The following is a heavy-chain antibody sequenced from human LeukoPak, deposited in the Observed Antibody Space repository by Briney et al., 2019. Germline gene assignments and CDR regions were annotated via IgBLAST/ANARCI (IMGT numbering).Heavy chain of an antibody. J-gene: IGHJ4*02. D-gene: IGHD3-22*01. CDR1: GGSFSGYY. Sequence: PSETLSLTCAVYGGSFSGYYWSWIRQPPGKGLEWIGEINHSGSTNYNPSLKSRVTISVDTSKNQFSLKLSSVTAADTAVYYCARALSRGSSGYYFDYWGQGTLVTVSS. CDR3: ARALSRGSSGYYFDY. V-gene: IGHV4-34*01. CDR2: INHSGST.